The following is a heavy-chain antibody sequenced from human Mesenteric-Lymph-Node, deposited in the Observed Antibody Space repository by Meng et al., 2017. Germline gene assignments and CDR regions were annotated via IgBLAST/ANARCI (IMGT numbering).Heavy chain of an antibody. CDR1: GFTVSSNY. D-gene: IGHD5-24*01. V-gene: IGHV3-66*02. Sequence: GESLKISCAASGFTVSSNYMSWVRQAPGKGLEWVSVIYSGGSTYYADSVKGRFTISRDNSKNTLYLQMNSLRAEDTAVYYCARSRHLWLLDYWGQGTLVTVSS. J-gene: IGHJ4*02. CDR2: IYSGGST. CDR3: ARSRHLWLLDY.